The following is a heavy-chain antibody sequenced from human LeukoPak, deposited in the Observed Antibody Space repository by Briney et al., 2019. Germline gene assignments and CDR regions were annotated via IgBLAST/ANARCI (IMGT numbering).Heavy chain of an antibody. CDR1: GFTFSSYA. V-gene: IGHV3-21*01. CDR2: ISSSSSYI. D-gene: IGHD4-23*01. J-gene: IGHJ4*02. Sequence: GGSLRLSCAASGFTFSSYAMSWVRQAPGKGLEWVSSISSSSSYIYYADSVKGRFTISRDNAKSSLYLQMNSLRAEDTAVYYCARGYQSYGGNSLNFDYWGQGTLVTVSS. CDR3: ARGYQSYGGNSLNFDY.